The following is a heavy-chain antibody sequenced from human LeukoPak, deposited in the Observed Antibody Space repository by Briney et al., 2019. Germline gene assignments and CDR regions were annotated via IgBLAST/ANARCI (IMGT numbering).Heavy chain of an antibody. CDR1: GYTFTGYY. V-gene: IGHV1-2*02. Sequence: ASVKVSCKTSGYTFTGYYIHWVRQAPGQGLEWMGWINPNSGGTNYAQKFQGRVTMTRDTSISTAYMELSGLRSDDTAVYYCARDLRWLQSDYWGQGTLVTVSS. J-gene: IGHJ4*02. CDR2: INPNSGGT. D-gene: IGHD5-24*01. CDR3: ARDLRWLQSDY.